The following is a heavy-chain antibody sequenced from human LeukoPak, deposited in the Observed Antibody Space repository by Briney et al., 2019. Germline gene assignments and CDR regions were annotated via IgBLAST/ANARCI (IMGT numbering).Heavy chain of an antibody. Sequence: GGSLRLACAASGFTFSNAWMSWVRQAPGKGLEWVGRIKSKTDGGTTDYAAPVKGRFTISRDDSKNTLYLQMNSLKTEDTAVYYCTTGITMVRGVPGVYFDYWGQETLVTVSS. J-gene: IGHJ4*02. D-gene: IGHD3-10*01. CDR3: TTGITMVRGVPGVYFDY. CDR1: GFTFSNAW. CDR2: IKSKTDGGTT. V-gene: IGHV3-15*01.